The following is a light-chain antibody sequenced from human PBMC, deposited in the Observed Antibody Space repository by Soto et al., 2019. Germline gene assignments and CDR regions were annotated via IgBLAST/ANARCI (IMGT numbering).Light chain of an antibody. CDR2: DVS. CDR3: CSYAGSSYV. J-gene: IGLJ1*01. V-gene: IGLV2-11*01. Sequence: QSALTQPRSVSGSPGQSVTISCTGTSSDVGGYNYVSWYQHHPGKAPKLIIFDVSNRPSGVPDRFSGSKSANTASLTISGLQAEDEADYYCCSYAGSSYVFGTGTKLTVL. CDR1: SSDVGGYNY.